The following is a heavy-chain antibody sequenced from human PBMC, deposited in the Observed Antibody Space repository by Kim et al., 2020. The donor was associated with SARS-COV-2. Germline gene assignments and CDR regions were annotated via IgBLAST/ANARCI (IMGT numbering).Heavy chain of an antibody. D-gene: IGHD1-26*01. V-gene: IGHV3-21*01. J-gene: IGHJ5*02. CDR1: GFTLSRNT. CDR2: ISSSSSVI. CDR3: VAVKTDWEGKRWFDP. Sequence: GGSLRLSCEASGFTLSRNTMSWVRQAPGKGLECVSSISSSSSVIQYADSVKGRFTISRDNAKNSLSLQMNDLRAEDTGIYFCVAVKTDWEGKRWFDPWGQGTQVTVSS.